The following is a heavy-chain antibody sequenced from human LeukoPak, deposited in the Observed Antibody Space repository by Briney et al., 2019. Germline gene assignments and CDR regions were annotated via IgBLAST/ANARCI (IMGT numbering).Heavy chain of an antibody. CDR3: ARSWPDVSYYYYYMDV. V-gene: IGHV4-4*07. D-gene: IGHD3-16*01. CDR1: GGSISSYY. J-gene: IGHJ6*03. Sequence: SETLSPTCTVSGGSISSYYWSWIRQPAGKGLEWIGRIYTSGSTNYNPSLKSRVTMSVDTSKNQFSLKLSSVTAADTAVYYCARSWPDVSYYYYYMDVWGKGTTVTVSS. CDR2: IYTSGST.